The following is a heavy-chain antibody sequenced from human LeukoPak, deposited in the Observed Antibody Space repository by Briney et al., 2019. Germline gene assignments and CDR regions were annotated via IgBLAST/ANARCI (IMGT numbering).Heavy chain of an antibody. Sequence: SETLSLTCAVSGGSISSGGYSWSWIRQPPGKGLEWIGYIYHSGSTYYNPSLKSRVTISADRSKNQFSLKLSSVTAADTAVYHCARGNDRLIRGNAFDIWGQGTMVTVSS. CDR3: ARGNDRLIRGNAFDI. V-gene: IGHV4-30-2*01. CDR2: IYHSGST. D-gene: IGHD1-1*01. J-gene: IGHJ3*02. CDR1: GGSISSGGYS.